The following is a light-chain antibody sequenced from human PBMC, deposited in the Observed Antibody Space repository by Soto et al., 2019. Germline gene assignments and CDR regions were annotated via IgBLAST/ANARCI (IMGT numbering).Light chain of an antibody. CDR1: QSITTY. V-gene: IGKV1-39*01. CDR3: QQSSSIPYT. J-gene: IGKJ2*01. Sequence: DIQMPQSPSSLSASVGDRVTITCRASQSITTYLNWYQQKPGKAPQLLIYVASSLQSGVPSRFSGSGSGTDFALTISSLQPEDFASYYCQQSSSIPYTFGQGTKLEIK. CDR2: VAS.